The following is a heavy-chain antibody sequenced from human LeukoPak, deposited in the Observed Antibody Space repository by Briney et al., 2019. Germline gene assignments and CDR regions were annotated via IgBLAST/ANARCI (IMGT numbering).Heavy chain of an antibody. V-gene: IGHV4-59*01. Sequence: SETLSLTCSVSGVSISDYHWIWIRQPPANGLHWMGYFSYSGSTRYNPSLKSRVTMSVDTSKNQFSLRLFSVAAADTAVYYCARMYSGTSYYFDFWGQGTLVTVSS. J-gene: IGHJ4*02. CDR1: GVSISDYH. CDR2: FSYSGST. CDR3: ARMYSGTSYYFDF. D-gene: IGHD1-26*01.